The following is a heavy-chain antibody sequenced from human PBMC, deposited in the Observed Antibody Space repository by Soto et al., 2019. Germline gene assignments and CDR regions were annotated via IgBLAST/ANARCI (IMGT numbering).Heavy chain of an antibody. J-gene: IGHJ5*02. D-gene: IGHD2-2*01. CDR2: IRNKANSYAT. Sequence: EMQLVESGGGLVQPGGSLRLSCAASGFTFSDHYMDWVRQAPGKGLEWLGRIRNKANSYATEYAASVKGRFTISRDDSKNSLYLQMNSLRTEDTAVYYCARLPLVAGAAAPRGWFDPWGQGTLVTVSS. CDR3: ARLPLVAGAAAPRGWFDP. V-gene: IGHV3-72*01. CDR1: GFTFSDHY.